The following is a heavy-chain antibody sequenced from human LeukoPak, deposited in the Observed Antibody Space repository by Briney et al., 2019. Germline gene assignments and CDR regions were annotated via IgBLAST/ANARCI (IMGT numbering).Heavy chain of an antibody. CDR2: VYYSGST. D-gene: IGHD3-10*01. CDR3: ARGYIAMVRGVIYPYFDY. J-gene: IGHJ4*02. V-gene: IGHV4-31*03. CDR1: GGSLSSGGSY. Sequence: PSQTLSLTCTVSGGSLSSGGSYWSWIRQRPGKGLEWIGYVYYSGSTYYNPSLKSRGTISIDTSKNQFSLKLTSVTAADTAVYYCARGYIAMVRGVIYPYFDYWGQGTLVTVSS.